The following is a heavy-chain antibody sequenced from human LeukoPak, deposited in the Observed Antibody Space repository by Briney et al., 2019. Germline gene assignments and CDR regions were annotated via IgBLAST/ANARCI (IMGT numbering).Heavy chain of an antibody. CDR3: ARFGWHDVFDF. D-gene: IGHD1-1*01. CDR1: GSSVGSSDYY. J-gene: IGHJ4*02. V-gene: IGHV4-39*01. Sequence: SETLSLTCSVSGSSVGSSDYYWGWIRQTPGKRLEWIGNVYYSGSTYYNPSLTSRVTMSVDTSRNQFSLKSISVTAADTAVYYCARFGWHDVFDFWGQGALVTVSS. CDR2: VYYSGST.